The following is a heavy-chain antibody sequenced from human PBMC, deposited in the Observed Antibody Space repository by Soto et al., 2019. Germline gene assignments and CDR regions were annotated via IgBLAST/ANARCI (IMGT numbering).Heavy chain of an antibody. V-gene: IGHV3-7*01. D-gene: IGHD1-20*01. CDR2: MNQDGSQI. CDR3: ARDRGPNNPDY. Sequence: GGTLRLSCAVSGFTFSNYWMTWVRQAPGKGLEWVAYMNQDGSQIYYVDSLRGRFTISRDNAKNSLYLQMNSLRVDDTAVYYFARDRGPNNPDYWGRGTLVTVSS. CDR1: GFTFSNYW. J-gene: IGHJ4*02.